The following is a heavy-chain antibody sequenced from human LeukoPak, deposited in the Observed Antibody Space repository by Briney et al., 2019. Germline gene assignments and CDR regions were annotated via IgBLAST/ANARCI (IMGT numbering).Heavy chain of an antibody. CDR2: ISSSSSTI. CDR3: AREGTVTSFDY. J-gene: IGHJ4*02. Sequence: GSLRLSCAASGFTFSSYSMNWVRQAPGKGLEWVSYISSSSSTIYYADSVKGRFTISRDNAKNSLYLQMNSLRAEDTAVYYCAREGTVTSFDYWGQGTLVTVSS. CDR1: GFTFSSYS. V-gene: IGHV3-48*04. D-gene: IGHD4-17*01.